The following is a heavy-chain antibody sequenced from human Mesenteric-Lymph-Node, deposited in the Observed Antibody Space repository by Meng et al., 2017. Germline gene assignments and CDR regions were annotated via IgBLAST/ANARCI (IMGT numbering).Heavy chain of an antibody. CDR1: GFTLRRYG. D-gene: IGHD3-22*01. J-gene: IGHJ4*02. CDR2: ISDDGSNK. Sequence: QVTLGGSGGGVVQSGRSLRLSWAASGFTLRRYGMHWVRQAPGKGLEWVAVISDDGSNKYYADSVKGRFTISRDNSKNTLYLQMNSLRAEDTAVYYCTIDLYDSSGYGTYWGQGTLFTVSS. CDR3: TIDLYDSSGYGTY. V-gene: IGHV3-30*19.